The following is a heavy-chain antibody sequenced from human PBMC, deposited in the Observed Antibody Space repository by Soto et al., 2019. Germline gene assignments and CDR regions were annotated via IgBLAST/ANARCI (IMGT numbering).Heavy chain of an antibody. CDR2: IIPILGIA. J-gene: IGHJ5*02. Sequence: QVQLGQSGAEVKKPGSSVKVSCKASGGTFSSYTISWVRQAPGQGLEWMGRIIPILGIANYAQKFQARDPITADKSTSTAYVELSSLRSEDTAVDYWARDGADIEVVPDEGWFDPGGQGTLVTVSS. V-gene: IGHV1-69*08. D-gene: IGHD2-2*01. CDR3: ARDGADIEVVPDEGWFDP. CDR1: GGTFSSYT.